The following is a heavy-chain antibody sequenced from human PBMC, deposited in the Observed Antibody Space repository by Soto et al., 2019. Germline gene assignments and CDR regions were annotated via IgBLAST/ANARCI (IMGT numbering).Heavy chain of an antibody. D-gene: IGHD3-22*01. V-gene: IGHV1-18*01. Sequence: ASVKVSCKASGYTFTRYGISWVRQAPGQGLEWMGWISAYNGNTNYAEKVQGRVTMTTDTPTSTAYMELGSLRSDDTAVYYCARDRPSTYYDDGSGYYYEGYFDYWGQGTLVTVSS. CDR3: ARDRPSTYYDDGSGYYYEGYFDY. CDR2: ISAYNGNT. J-gene: IGHJ4*02. CDR1: GYTFTRYG.